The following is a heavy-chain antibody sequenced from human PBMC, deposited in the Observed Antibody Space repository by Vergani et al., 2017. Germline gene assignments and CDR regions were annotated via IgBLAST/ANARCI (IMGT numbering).Heavy chain of an antibody. Sequence: QVQLVQSGAEVKKPGASVKVSCKASGYTFTGYYMHWVRQAPGQGLEWMGWINPNSGGTNYAQKFQGRVTMTRDTSTSTVYMELSSLRSEDTAVYYCARADIAAAGGNWFDPWGQGTLVTVSS. CDR3: ARADIAAAGGNWFDP. J-gene: IGHJ5*02. V-gene: IGHV1-2*02. D-gene: IGHD6-13*01. CDR2: INPNSGGT. CDR1: GYTFTGYY.